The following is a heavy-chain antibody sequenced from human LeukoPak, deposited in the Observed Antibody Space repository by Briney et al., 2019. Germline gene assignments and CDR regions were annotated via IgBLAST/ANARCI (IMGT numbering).Heavy chain of an antibody. CDR1: GFTFGSSA. J-gene: IGHJ6*03. CDR2: ISGSGSGGST. CDR3: ARDREGWTYYYYYYMDV. D-gene: IGHD5-24*01. Sequence: GGSLRLSCAASGFTFGSSAMSWVRQAPGKGLEWVSSISGSGSGGSTYYADSVKGRFTISRDNAKNSLYLQMNSLRAEDTAVYYCARDREGWTYYYYYYMDVWGKGTTVTISS. V-gene: IGHV3-23*01.